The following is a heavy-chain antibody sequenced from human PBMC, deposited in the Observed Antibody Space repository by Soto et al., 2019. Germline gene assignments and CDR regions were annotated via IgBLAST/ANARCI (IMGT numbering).Heavy chain of an antibody. CDR3: ARDLNPTFTAMVTGLGY. CDR1: GGSISSGGYY. D-gene: IGHD5-18*01. Sequence: SETLSLTCTVSGGSISSGGYYWSWIRQHPGKGLEWIGYIYYGGSTYYNPSLKSRVTISVDTSKNQFSLKLSSVTAADTAVYYCARDLNPTFTAMVTGLGYWGQGTLVTVSS. J-gene: IGHJ4*02. CDR2: IYYGGST. V-gene: IGHV4-31*03.